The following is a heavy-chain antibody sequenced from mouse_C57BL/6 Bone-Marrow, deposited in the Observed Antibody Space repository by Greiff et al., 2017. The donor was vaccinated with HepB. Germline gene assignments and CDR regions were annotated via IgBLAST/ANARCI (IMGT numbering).Heavy chain of an antibody. J-gene: IGHJ3*01. V-gene: IGHV1-81*01. CDR3: ARASITTVVAPFAY. D-gene: IGHD1-1*01. CDR1: GYTFTSYG. Sequence: QVQLKDSGAELARPGASVKLSCKASGYTFTSYGISWVKQRTGQGLEWIGEIYPRSGNTYYNEKFKGKATLTADKSSSTAYMELRSLTSEDSAVYFCARASITTVVAPFAYWGQGTLVTVSA. CDR2: IYPRSGNT.